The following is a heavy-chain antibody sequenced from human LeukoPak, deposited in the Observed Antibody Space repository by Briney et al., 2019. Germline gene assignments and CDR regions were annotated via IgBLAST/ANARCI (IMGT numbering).Heavy chain of an antibody. D-gene: IGHD2-21*02. CDR1: GFTFDDYT. CDR3: AKDICGDCYSSYFDY. Sequence: GGSLRLSCAASGFTFDDYTMHWVRHAPGKGLEWVSLISWDGGSTYYADSVKGRFTISRDNSKNSLYLQMNSLRTEDTALYYCAKDICGDCYSSYFDYWGQGTLVTVSS. J-gene: IGHJ4*02. V-gene: IGHV3-43*01. CDR2: ISWDGGST.